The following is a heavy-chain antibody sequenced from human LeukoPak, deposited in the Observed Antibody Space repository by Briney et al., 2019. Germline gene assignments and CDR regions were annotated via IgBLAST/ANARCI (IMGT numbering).Heavy chain of an antibody. CDR2: FYHSGST. Sequence: SETLSLACTVSGYSISSGYYWGWIRQPPGKGLEWIGSFYHSGSTYYNTSLKSRVTISVDTSKNQFSLKLSSVTAADTAVYYCAREPVAGTLDYWGQGTLVTVSS. CDR3: AREPVAGTLDY. CDR1: GYSISSGYY. J-gene: IGHJ4*02. D-gene: IGHD6-19*01. V-gene: IGHV4-38-2*02.